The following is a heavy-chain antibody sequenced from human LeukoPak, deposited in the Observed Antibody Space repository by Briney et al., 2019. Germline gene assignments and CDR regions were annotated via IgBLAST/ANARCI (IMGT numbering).Heavy chain of an antibody. J-gene: IGHJ4*02. D-gene: IGHD3-10*01. V-gene: IGHV3-23*01. Sequence: PGGSLSLSCAASGFTFSSYAMSWVRQAPGKGLEWVSAISGSGGSTYYADSVKGRFTISRDNSKNTLYLQMNSLRAEDTAVYYCAKDRSGELLWFGELLFGYWGQGTLVTVPS. CDR2: ISGSGGST. CDR3: AKDRSGELLWFGELLFGY. CDR1: GFTFSSYA.